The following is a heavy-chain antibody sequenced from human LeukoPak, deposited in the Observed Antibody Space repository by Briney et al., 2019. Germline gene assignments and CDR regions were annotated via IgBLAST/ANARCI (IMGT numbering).Heavy chain of an antibody. Sequence: GGSLRLSCAVSGFTFSSYGMSWVRQAPGKGLEWVSSISSSSSYIYYADSVKGRFTISRDNAKSSLYLQMNSLRAEDTAVYYCARDHAADGYNPEFDYWGQGTLVTVSS. J-gene: IGHJ4*02. CDR3: ARDHAADGYNPEFDY. V-gene: IGHV3-21*01. CDR2: ISSSSSYI. D-gene: IGHD5-24*01. CDR1: GFTFSSYG.